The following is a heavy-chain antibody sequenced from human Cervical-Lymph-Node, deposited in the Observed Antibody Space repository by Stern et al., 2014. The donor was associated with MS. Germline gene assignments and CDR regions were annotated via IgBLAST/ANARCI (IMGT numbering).Heavy chain of an antibody. CDR2: LNPNDGGT. CDR1: GYTFTAHY. D-gene: IGHD6-13*01. V-gene: IGHV1-2*02. J-gene: IGHJ4*02. Sequence: QMQLVQSGAELEKPGASVKVSCKASGYTFTAHYMHWVRQAPGQGLEWMAWLNPNDGGTKYAPKLQGRVTMTRDTSTSTAYMELSGLRSDDTAVYFCARGTGSSWFDYWGQGTLVTVSS. CDR3: ARGTGSSWFDY.